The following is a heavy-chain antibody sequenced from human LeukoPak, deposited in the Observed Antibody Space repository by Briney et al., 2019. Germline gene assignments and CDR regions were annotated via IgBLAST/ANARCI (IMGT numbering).Heavy chain of an antibody. V-gene: IGHV3-48*03. J-gene: IGHJ6*03. CDR3: ARSSGYYYMDV. CDR2: ISGSGSTI. CDR1: GFTFSSSE. Sequence: GGSLRLSCAASGFTFSSSEMNWVRQAPEKGLEWVSYISGSGSTIYYADSVKGRFTISRDNAKNSLYLQMDSLRAEDTAVYYCARSSGYYYMDVWGKGTTVTISS.